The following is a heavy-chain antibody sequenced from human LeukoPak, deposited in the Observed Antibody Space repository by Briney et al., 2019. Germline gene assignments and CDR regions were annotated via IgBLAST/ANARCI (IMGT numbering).Heavy chain of an antibody. D-gene: IGHD3-10*02. Sequence: GGSLRLSCAASGFTVSSNYMSWVRQAPGKGLEWVSAISGSGGSTYYADSVKGRFTISRDNSKNTLYLQMNSLRAEDTAVYYCAKDVRGAHYFDYWGQGTLVTVSS. CDR2: ISGSGGST. V-gene: IGHV3-23*01. CDR1: GFTVSSNY. J-gene: IGHJ4*02. CDR3: AKDVRGAHYFDY.